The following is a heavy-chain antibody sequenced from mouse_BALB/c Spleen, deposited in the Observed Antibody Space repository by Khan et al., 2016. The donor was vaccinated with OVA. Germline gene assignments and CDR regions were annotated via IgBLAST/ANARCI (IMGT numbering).Heavy chain of an antibody. CDR2: ITPNNGGT. J-gene: IGHJ3*01. Sequence: VRLQQSGPELVKPGASVKIPCKASGYPFTDYNMDWVKQSHGKSLEWIGDITPNNGGTIYNQKFKGKATLTVDKSSSTAYMELRSLTSEDTAVYYCARGGFGRPFAYWGQGTLVTVSA. D-gene: IGHD1-1*01. V-gene: IGHV1-18*01. CDR1: GYPFTDYN. CDR3: ARGGFGRPFAY.